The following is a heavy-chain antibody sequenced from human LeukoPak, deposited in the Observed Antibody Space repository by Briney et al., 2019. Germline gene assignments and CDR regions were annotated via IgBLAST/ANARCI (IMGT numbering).Heavy chain of an antibody. CDR3: ARDGGGHDYGDYTFDY. J-gene: IGHJ4*02. CDR1: GFTFSSYA. CDR2: IYYSGAT. V-gene: IGHV4-59*01. D-gene: IGHD4-17*01. Sequence: GSLRLSCAASGFTFSSYAMHWIRQPPGKGLEWIGYIYYSGATNYNPSLKSRVTISVDTSKKQFSLKLNSVTAADTAVYYCARDGGGHDYGDYTFDYWGQGTLVTVSS.